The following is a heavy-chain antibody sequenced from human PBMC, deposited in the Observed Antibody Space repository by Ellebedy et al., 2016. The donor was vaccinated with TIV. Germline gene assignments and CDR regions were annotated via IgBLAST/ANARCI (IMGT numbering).Heavy chain of an antibody. V-gene: IGHV3-23*01. Sequence: GGSLRLXCVTSGFPFSSRNMNWVRQAPGKGLEWVSAISGSGGSTYYADSVKGRFTISRDNSKNTLYLQMNSLRAEDTAVYYCAKDSTIFGVVIVINYGMDVWGQGTTVTVSS. CDR1: GFPFSSRN. CDR3: AKDSTIFGVVIVINYGMDV. CDR2: ISGSGGST. D-gene: IGHD3-3*01. J-gene: IGHJ6*02.